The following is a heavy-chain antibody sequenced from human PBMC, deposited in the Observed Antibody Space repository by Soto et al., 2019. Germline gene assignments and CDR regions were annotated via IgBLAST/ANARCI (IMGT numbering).Heavy chain of an antibody. Sequence: GGSLRLSCAASGFPFSFYSMNWVRQAPGKGLEWISYITSTSSAINYADSVRGRFTISRDNAMRSLFLHMNSLRDEDTAVYYYARDGKGAAYTHGPYYFDYWGQGALVTVSS. CDR2: ITSTSSAI. D-gene: IGHD1-1*01. CDR1: GFPFSFYS. J-gene: IGHJ4*02. V-gene: IGHV3-48*02. CDR3: ARDGKGAAYTHGPYYFDY.